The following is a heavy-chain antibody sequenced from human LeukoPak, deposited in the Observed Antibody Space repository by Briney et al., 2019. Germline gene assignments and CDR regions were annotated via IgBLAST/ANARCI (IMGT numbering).Heavy chain of an antibody. V-gene: IGHV3-23*01. CDR2: ISGSGGST. CDR1: GFTFSSYA. CDR3: ARDGEDCSGGSCRIVAFDI. Sequence: GGSLRLSCAASGFTFSSYAMSWVRQAPGKGLEWFSAISGSGGSTYYADSVKGRFTISRDNAKNTLYLQMNSLRAEDTAVYYCARDGEDCSGGSCRIVAFDIWGQGTMVTVSS. J-gene: IGHJ3*02. D-gene: IGHD2-15*01.